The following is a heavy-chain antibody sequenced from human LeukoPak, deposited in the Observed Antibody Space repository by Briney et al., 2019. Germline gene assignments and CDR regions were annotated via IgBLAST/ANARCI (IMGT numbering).Heavy chain of an antibody. V-gene: IGHV3-21*06. CDR2: ISSSVDYI. CDR3: ARVRDGYNGFDY. J-gene: IGHJ4*02. Sequence: GGSLRLSCAASGFTFSDYAMSWVRQAPGKGLEWVSSISSSVDYIYYADSVKGRFTMSRDNARSTLYLQMNSLRAEDTAVYYCARVRDGYNGFDYWGQGTLVTVSS. CDR1: GFTFSDYA. D-gene: IGHD5-24*01.